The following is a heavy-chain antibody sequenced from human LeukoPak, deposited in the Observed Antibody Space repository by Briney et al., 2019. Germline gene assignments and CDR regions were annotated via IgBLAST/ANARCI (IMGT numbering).Heavy chain of an antibody. J-gene: IGHJ6*02. CDR3: AREVVPVIHTPQVNYGMDV. CDR2: IIPILGIA. CDR1: GGTFSSYA. Sequence: SVKVSCKASGGTFSSYAISWVRQAPGQGLEWMGRIIPILGIANYAQKFQGRVAITADKSTSTAYMELSSLRSEGTAVYYCAREVVPVIHTPQVNYGMDVWGQGTTVTASS. D-gene: IGHD3-16*02. V-gene: IGHV1-69*04.